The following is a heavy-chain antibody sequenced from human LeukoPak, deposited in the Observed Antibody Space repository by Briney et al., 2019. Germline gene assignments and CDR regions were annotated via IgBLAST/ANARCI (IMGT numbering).Heavy chain of an antibody. D-gene: IGHD1-14*01. J-gene: IGHJ4*02. Sequence: HRGSLQISCKGSGSSFTSYWIGWVRQMPGKGLEWMGIIYPGDSDTRYSPSFQGQVTISADKSISTAYLQWSSLKASDTAMYYCARGDRDRGVFDYWGQGTLVTVSS. V-gene: IGHV5-51*01. CDR3: ARGDRDRGVFDY. CDR1: GSSFTSYW. CDR2: IYPGDSDT.